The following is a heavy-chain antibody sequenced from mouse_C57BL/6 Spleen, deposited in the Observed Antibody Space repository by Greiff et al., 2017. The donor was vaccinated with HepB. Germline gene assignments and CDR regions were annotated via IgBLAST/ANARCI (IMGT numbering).Heavy chain of an antibody. Sequence: EVKLVESGGDLVKPGGSLKLSCAASGFTFSSYGMSWVRQTPDKRLEWVATISSGGSYTYYPDSVKGRFTISRDNAKNTLYLQMSSLKSEDTAMYYCANDYGSSWGQGTLVTVSA. J-gene: IGHJ3*01. CDR3: ANDYGSS. V-gene: IGHV5-6*02. D-gene: IGHD1-1*01. CDR2: ISSGGSYT. CDR1: GFTFSSYG.